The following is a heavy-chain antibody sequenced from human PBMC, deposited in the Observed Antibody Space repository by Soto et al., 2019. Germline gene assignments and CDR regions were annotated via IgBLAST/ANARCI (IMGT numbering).Heavy chain of an antibody. CDR3: ARAGEAAPGFNWFDP. Sequence: GGSLRLSCAASGFTFSSYWMHWVRQAPGKGLVWVSRINTDGSGTTYADSVKGRFTISRDNAKNTLYLQMNSLRAEDTAVYYCARAGEAAPGFNWFDPWGQGTLVTVSS. D-gene: IGHD6-13*01. CDR1: GFTFSSYW. J-gene: IGHJ5*02. V-gene: IGHV3-74*01. CDR2: INTDGSGT.